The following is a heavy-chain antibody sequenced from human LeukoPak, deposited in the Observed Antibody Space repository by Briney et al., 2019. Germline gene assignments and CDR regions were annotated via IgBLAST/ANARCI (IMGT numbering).Heavy chain of an antibody. J-gene: IGHJ5*02. CDR1: GYTFTRNG. D-gene: IGHD3-16*02. CDR2: INPSGSST. CDR3: ARDNSVGDIAWWFDP. Sequence: ASVKVSCKTSGYTFTRNGITWVRQAPGQGLEWMGIINPSGSSTLYAQKFQGRVTMTRDMSTTTDYMELSSLRSEDTAVYYCARDNSVGDIAWWFDPWGQGTLVTVSS. V-gene: IGHV1-46*01.